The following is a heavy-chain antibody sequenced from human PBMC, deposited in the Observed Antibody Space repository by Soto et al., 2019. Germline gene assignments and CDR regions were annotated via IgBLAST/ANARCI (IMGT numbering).Heavy chain of an antibody. Sequence: QVQLVESGGGVVQPGRSLRLSCAASGFTFSSYGMHWVRQAPGKGLEWVAVIWYDGSNKYYADSVKGRFTISRDNSKNTLYLQMNSLRAEDTAGYYCARDLLAARPGSEWGYWGQGTLVTVSS. CDR1: GFTFSSYG. CDR2: IWYDGSNK. CDR3: ARDLLAARPGSEWGY. V-gene: IGHV3-33*01. J-gene: IGHJ4*02. D-gene: IGHD6-6*01.